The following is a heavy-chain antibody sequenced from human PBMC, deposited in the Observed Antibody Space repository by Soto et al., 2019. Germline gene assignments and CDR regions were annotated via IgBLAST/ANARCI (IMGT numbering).Heavy chain of an antibody. CDR2: INPNIGNT. CDR3: ARGRPLIPAGAIFWFDP. J-gene: IGHJ5*02. CDR1: GYIFTNYD. D-gene: IGHD2-2*01. Sequence: ASVKVSCKASGYIFTNYDINWVRQATGQGLENLGWINPNIGNTGYVQKFQGRVTMTRNTSINTAYMELNSLRSEDTAFYYCARGRPLIPAGAIFWFDPWGQGVLVTVS. V-gene: IGHV1-8*01.